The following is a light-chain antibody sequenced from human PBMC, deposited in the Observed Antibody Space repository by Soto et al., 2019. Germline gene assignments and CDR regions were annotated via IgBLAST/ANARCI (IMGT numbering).Light chain of an antibody. J-gene: IGKJ1*01. CDR2: GAS. CDR3: QQFNNWPWT. Sequence: EIVLTQSPATLSMSPVEIATLSFRASQSVSSDFAWYQQKPGQAPRLLIYGASTRATGIPVRFSGSGSGTEFTLTISSLQSEDFAIYYCQQFNNWPWTFGQGTKVDI. V-gene: IGKV3D-15*01. CDR1: QSVSSD.